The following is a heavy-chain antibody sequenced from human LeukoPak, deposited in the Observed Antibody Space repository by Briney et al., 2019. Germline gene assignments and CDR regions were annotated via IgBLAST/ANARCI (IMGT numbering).Heavy chain of an antibody. CDR3: ATLGRDHGNSFDI. CDR2: IFHTGTI. D-gene: IGHD5-24*01. J-gene: IGHJ3*02. Sequence: PSQTLSLTCTVSGGSIDNSGCYCLWIRQPPGKGLEWIGHIFHTGTIYYNPSLESRVTISVDTATIHFSLKLTSVTATDTAVYYCATLGRDHGNSFDIWGQGTRVSVSS. CDR1: GGSIDNSGCY. V-gene: IGHV4-39*02.